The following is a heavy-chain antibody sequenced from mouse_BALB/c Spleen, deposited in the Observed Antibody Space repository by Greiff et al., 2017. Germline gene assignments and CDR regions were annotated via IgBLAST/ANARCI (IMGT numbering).Heavy chain of an antibody. J-gene: IGHJ3*01. CDR2: IDPANGNT. CDR3: AFLYGNYVWFAY. D-gene: IGHD2-1*01. CDR1: GFNIKDTY. V-gene: IGHV14-3*02. Sequence: EVQLQQSGAELVKPGASVKLSCTASGFNIKDTYMHWVKQRPEQGLEWIGRIDPANGNTKYDPKFQGKATITADTSSNTAYLQLSSLTSEDTAVYYCAFLYGNYVWFAYWGQGTLVTVSA.